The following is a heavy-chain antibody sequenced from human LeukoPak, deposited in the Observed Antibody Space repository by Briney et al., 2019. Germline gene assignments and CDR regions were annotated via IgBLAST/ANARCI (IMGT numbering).Heavy chain of an antibody. CDR1: GGTFSSYA. J-gene: IGHJ3*02. CDR3: ARTGLQLWSDAFDI. CDR2: IIPIFGTA. Sequence: SVKVSCKASGGTFSSYAISWVRQAPGQGLEWMGRIIPIFGTANYAQKFQGRVTITMDESTSTAYMELSSLRSEDTAVYYCARTGLQLWSDAFDIWGQGTMVTVSS. D-gene: IGHD5-18*01. V-gene: IGHV1-69*05.